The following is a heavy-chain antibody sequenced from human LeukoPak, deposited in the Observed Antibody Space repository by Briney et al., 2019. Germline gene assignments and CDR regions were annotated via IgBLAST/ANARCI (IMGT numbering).Heavy chain of an antibody. CDR2: IKSKTDGGTT. D-gene: IGHD3-16*01. CDR1: GFTFSNAW. J-gene: IGHJ4*02. V-gene: IGHV3-15*01. CDR3: TTEKYVWGSPPDY. Sequence: GGSLRLPYAASGFTFSNAWMSWVRQAPGKGLEWVGRIKSKTDGGTTDYAAPVKGRFTISRDDSKNTLYLQMNSLKTEDTAVYYCTTEKYVWGSPPDYWGQGTLVTVSS.